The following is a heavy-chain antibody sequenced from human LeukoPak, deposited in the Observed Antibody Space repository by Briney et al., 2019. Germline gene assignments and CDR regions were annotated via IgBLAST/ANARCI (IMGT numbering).Heavy chain of an antibody. D-gene: IGHD5-24*01. CDR2: IRFDGSDK. Sequence: GGSLRLSCATSGFSFSNYGIHWVRQVPGKGLDWVAFIRFDGSDKFYGDSVKGRFTISRDNSKNTLYLQMNSLRTDDTAIYYCAKDLREDWANAFDLWSQATKVTVSS. J-gene: IGHJ3*01. CDR3: AKDLREDWANAFDL. V-gene: IGHV3-30*02. CDR1: GFSFSNYG.